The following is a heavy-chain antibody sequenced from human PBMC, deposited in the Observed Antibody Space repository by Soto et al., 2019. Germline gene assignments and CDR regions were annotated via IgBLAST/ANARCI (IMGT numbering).Heavy chain of an antibody. CDR2: ISYDGSKK. J-gene: IGHJ4*02. CDR1: GFTFSSYG. V-gene: IGHV3-30*03. CDR3: ARGVEYCSGTSCYIDY. Sequence: GSLRLSCAASGFTFSSYGMHWVRQAPGKGLEWVAIISYDGSKKYYADSVKGRFTISRDNSKNTLYLQMNSLRAEDTAVYYCARGVEYCSGTSCYIDYWGQGTLVTVSS. D-gene: IGHD2-2*02.